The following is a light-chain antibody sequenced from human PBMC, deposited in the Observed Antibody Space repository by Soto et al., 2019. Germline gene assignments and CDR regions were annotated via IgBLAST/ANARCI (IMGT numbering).Light chain of an antibody. CDR1: QSVTNN. Sequence: EMLMTQSPATLSVSPGERATLSCRASQSVTNNLAWYQQKPGQAPRLLIYGASTRATGIPARFSGSGSGTEFTLTISSLQSEDFAVSYCEQYNNWTFTFGPGNKVDI. J-gene: IGKJ3*01. V-gene: IGKV3-15*01. CDR3: EQYNNWTFT. CDR2: GAS.